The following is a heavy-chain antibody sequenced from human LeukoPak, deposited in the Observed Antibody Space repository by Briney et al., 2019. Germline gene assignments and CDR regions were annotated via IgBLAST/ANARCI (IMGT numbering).Heavy chain of an antibody. Sequence: GGSLRLSCAASGFTFTNYAMHWVRQAPGKGLEWVAVISYDGSNEFYADSVEGRFSISRDNSKNTVILQMDSLTPEDTAVYFCAKSAVIIGYFDYWGQGTLVTVSS. V-gene: IGHV3-30*18. CDR3: AKSAVIIGYFDY. CDR2: ISYDGSNE. J-gene: IGHJ4*02. CDR1: GFTFTNYA. D-gene: IGHD2-21*01.